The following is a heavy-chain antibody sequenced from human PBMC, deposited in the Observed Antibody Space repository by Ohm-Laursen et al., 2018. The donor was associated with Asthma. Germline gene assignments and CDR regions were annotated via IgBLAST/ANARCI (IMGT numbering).Heavy chain of an antibody. CDR1: GFTFSSNA. CDR3: AKVGLTYYNAMDV. V-gene: IGHV3-23*01. Sequence: SLRLSCTASGFTFSSNAMSWVRQAPGKGLEWVSSVGGSGVNPNYADSVKGRFTISRDNSKNTVYLQMNSLRVEDTAVYYCAKVGLTYYNAMDVWGQGTTVIVSS. CDR2: VGGSGVNP. D-gene: IGHD4/OR15-4a*01. J-gene: IGHJ6*02.